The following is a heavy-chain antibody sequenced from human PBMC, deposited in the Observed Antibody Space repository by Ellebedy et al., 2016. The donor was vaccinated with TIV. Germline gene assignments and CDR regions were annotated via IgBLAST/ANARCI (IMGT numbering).Heavy chain of an antibody. V-gene: IGHV3-30*02. CDR2: IRYDGSNK. Sequence: GESLKISCAASGSTFHAYGMHWVRQAPGKGLEWVTFIRYDGSNKYYADSVKGRFTVSRDNSMNTLTLQMNSLRLEDTAVYYCAKVLFAFGEFESPFDPWGQGTLVTVSS. CDR3: AKVLFAFGEFESPFDP. CDR1: GSTFHAYG. D-gene: IGHD3-10*01. J-gene: IGHJ5*02.